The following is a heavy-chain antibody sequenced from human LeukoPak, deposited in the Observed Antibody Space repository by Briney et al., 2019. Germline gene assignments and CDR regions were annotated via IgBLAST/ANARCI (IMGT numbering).Heavy chain of an antibody. CDR2: VNPDGSDK. J-gene: IGHJ4*02. CDR3: ARRYFDY. CDR1: GFTFSTYW. V-gene: IGHV3-7*03. Sequence: GGSLRLSCATSGFTFSTYWMNWVRQAPGKGLEWVAIVNPDGSDKYYVDSVKGRFTISRDNSKNSLYLQMNSLRAEDTAVYYCARRYFDYWGQGTLVTVSS.